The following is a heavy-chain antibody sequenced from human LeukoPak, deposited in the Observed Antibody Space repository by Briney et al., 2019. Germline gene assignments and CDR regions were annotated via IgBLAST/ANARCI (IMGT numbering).Heavy chain of an antibody. D-gene: IGHD1-26*01. CDR3: ARGSGEVGATYYYYGMDV. V-gene: IGHV1-46*01. CDR2: INPSSGST. Sequence: GASVKVSCKASGYTFTSYYMHWVRQAPGQGLEWMGIINPSSGSTSYAQKFQGRVTMTRDTSTSTVYMELSSLRSEDTAVYYCARGSGEVGATYYYYGMDVWGQGTTVTVSS. J-gene: IGHJ6*02. CDR1: GYTFTSYY.